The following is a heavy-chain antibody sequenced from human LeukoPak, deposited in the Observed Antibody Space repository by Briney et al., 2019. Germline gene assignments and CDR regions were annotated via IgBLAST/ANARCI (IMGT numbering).Heavy chain of an antibody. CDR1: GLTFSSYW. Sequence: SGGSLRLSCAASGLTFSSYWMSWVRQAPGKGLEWVANIKQDGSEKHYVDSVKGRFTISRDNTKNSLYLQMNSLRADDTAVYYCARDLAGPPQEAFDIWGQGTMVTVSS. J-gene: IGHJ3*02. V-gene: IGHV3-7*01. CDR2: IKQDGSEK. CDR3: ARDLAGPPQEAFDI.